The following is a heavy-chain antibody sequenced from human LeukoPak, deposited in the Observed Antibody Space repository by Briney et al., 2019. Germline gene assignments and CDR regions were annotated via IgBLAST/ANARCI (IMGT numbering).Heavy chain of an antibody. CDR3: FREEGD. CDR1: GFTFSSYW. V-gene: IGHV3-74*01. Sequence: TGGSLRLSCAASGFTFSSYWMHWVRQAPGKGLVWVSRTNSDGSSISYADSVKGRFTISRDNAKNTLYLQMNSLRVEDTAIYYCFREEGDWGQGTLVTVSS. D-gene: IGHD3-10*01. CDR2: TNSDGSSI. J-gene: IGHJ4*02.